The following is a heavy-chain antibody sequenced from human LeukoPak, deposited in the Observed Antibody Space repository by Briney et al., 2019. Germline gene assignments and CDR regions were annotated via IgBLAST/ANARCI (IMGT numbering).Heavy chain of an antibody. CDR2: IRSKAYGGTT. J-gene: IGHJ4*02. D-gene: IGHD3-9*01. V-gene: IGHV3-49*04. CDR3: TKDDILTGYYVFGS. CDR1: GFTFGDYA. Sequence: PGGSLRLSCTASGFTFGDYAMSWVRQAPGKGLEWVGFIRSKAYGGTTEYAASVKGRFTISRDDSKSIAYLQMNSLKTEDTAVYYCTKDDILTGYYVFGSWGQGTLVTVSS.